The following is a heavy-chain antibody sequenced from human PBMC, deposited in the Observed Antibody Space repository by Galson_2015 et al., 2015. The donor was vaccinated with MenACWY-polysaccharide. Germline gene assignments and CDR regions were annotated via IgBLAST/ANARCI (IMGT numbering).Heavy chain of an antibody. D-gene: IGHD3-10*01. V-gene: IGHV4-59*01. CDR3: ARVTSVIRGVISN. J-gene: IGHJ4*02. CDR1: GDSINAYY. Sequence: SEPLSLTCTVSGDSINAYYLSWIRQPPGKGLEWIGYIYNSGSTNYNPSLESRVTISVDTSKNQFSLKLNSVTAADTAVYYCARVTSVIRGVISNWGQGTLVTVSS. CDR2: IYNSGST.